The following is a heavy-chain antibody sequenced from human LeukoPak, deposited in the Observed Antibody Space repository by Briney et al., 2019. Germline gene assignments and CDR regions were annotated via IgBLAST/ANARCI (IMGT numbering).Heavy chain of an antibody. CDR1: GFTFDDYA. J-gene: IGHJ4*02. CDR3: AKGGSEEGYQLLYYFDY. CDR2: ISWNSGSI. D-gene: IGHD2-2*01. Sequence: GGSLRLSCAASGFTFDDYAMHWVRQAPGKGLEWVSGISWNSGSIGYADSVKGRFTISRDNAKNSLYLQMNSLRAEDTALYYCAKGGSEEGYQLLYYFDYWGQGTLVTVSS. V-gene: IGHV3-9*01.